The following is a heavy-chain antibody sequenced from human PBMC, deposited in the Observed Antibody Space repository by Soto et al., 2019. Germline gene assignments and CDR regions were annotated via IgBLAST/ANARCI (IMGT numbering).Heavy chain of an antibody. CDR1: GGSVSSGSYY. J-gene: IGHJ4*02. CDR2: IFYSGTT. D-gene: IGHD3-10*01. V-gene: IGHV4-30-4*08. Sequence: TLSLTCTVSGGSVSSGSYYWSLIRQPPGKGLEWVASIFYSGTTYYNPSLKSRLTISLGTSSNQLSLKLTSVTAADTAIYYCARVPSGDYVDYWGQGTLVTVSS. CDR3: ARVPSGDYVDY.